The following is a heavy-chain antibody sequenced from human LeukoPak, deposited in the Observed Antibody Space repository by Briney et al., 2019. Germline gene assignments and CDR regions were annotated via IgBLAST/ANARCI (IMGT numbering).Heavy chain of an antibody. D-gene: IGHD1-1*01. V-gene: IGHV4-34*01. CDR3: ARGGGDWNDAYQNAFDI. Sequence: PSETLSLTCAVYGGSFSGSYWSWIRQSPREGLEWIGEIIHSGSTTYNPFLKSRVTISLDTSKNQFSLKLSSVTAADTAVYYCARGGGDWNDAYQNAFDIWDQGTMGTVSS. CDR2: IIHSGST. J-gene: IGHJ3*02. CDR1: GGSFSGSY.